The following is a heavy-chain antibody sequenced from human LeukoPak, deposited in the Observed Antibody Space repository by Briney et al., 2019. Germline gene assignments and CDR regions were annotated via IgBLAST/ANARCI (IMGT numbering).Heavy chain of an antibody. CDR2: ISSSSSYI. J-gene: IGHJ5*02. V-gene: IGHV3-21*01. CDR3: ARDGHVGELGFDP. D-gene: IGHD3-10*01. Sequence: PGGSLRLSCAASGFTFSSYSMNWVRQAPWKGLEWVSSISSSSSYIYYADSVKGRFSISRDNAKNSLYLQMNSLRAEDTAVYYCARDGHVGELGFDPWGQGTLVTVSS. CDR1: GFTFSSYS.